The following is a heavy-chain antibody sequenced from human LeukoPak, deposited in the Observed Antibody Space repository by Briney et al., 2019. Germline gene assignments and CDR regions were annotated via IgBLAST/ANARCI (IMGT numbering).Heavy chain of an antibody. CDR2: INSDGSST. CDR1: GFTFSSYW. CDR3: AREPRGSRSWFDP. D-gene: IGHD1-26*01. J-gene: IGHJ5*02. Sequence: GGSLRLSCAASGFTFSSYWMHWVRQAPGKGLVWVSRINSDGSSTSYADSVKGRFTISRDNAKNTLYLLMNSLRAEDTAVYYCAREPRGSRSWFDPWGQGTLVTVSS. V-gene: IGHV3-74*01.